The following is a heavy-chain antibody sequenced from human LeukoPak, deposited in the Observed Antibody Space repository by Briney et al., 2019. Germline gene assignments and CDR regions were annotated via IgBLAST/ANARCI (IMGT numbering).Heavy chain of an antibody. Sequence: SETLSLTCTVSGCSISSYYWSWIRQPAGKGLEWIGRIYTSGSTNYNPSLKSRVTMSVDTTKNQFSLKLSSVTAADTAVYYCARDHYYDSSGYGAGYYYYYMDVWGKGTTVTISS. J-gene: IGHJ6*03. CDR2: IYTSGST. CDR1: GCSISSYY. V-gene: IGHV4-4*07. CDR3: ARDHYYDSSGYGAGYYYYYMDV. D-gene: IGHD3-22*01.